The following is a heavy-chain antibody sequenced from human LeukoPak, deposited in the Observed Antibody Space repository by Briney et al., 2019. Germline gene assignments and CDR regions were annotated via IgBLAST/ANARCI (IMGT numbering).Heavy chain of an antibody. J-gene: IGHJ4*02. V-gene: IGHV3-13*01. Sequence: GGSLRLSCAASGFTFSSYDMHWVRQATGKGLEWVSAIGTAGDTYYPGSVKGRFTISRENAKNSLYLQMNSLRAGDTAVYYCARGYYYGSGSPLDYWAREPWSPSPQ. CDR2: IGTAGDT. D-gene: IGHD3-10*01. CDR3: ARGYYYGSGSPLDY. CDR1: GFTFSSYD.